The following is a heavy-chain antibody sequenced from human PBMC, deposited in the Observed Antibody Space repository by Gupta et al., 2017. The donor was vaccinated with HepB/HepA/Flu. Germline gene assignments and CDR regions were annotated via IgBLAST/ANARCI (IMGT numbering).Heavy chain of an antibody. J-gene: IGHJ4*02. V-gene: IGHV4-39*01. Sequence: QLQLQESGPGLVKPSETLSLTCTVFGGSISSNTYYWGWIRQPPGKGLEWIGIIYYSGTIYYNPSLKSRVTLSVDTSKNQFSLKLNSVTAADTAVYYCARRPPRRHHFDYWGQGTPVTVSS. CDR1: GGSISSNTYY. CDR2: IYYSGTI. CDR3: ARRPPRRHHFDY.